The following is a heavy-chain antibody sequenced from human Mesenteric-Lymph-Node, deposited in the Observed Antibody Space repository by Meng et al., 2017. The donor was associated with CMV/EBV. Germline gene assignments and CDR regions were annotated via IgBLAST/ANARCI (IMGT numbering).Heavy chain of an antibody. CDR1: GFTFSSYG. D-gene: IGHD6-19*01. CDR2: IWYDGSNT. CDR3: ARDKSSSGWPPDY. V-gene: IGHV3-30*02. Sequence: GESLKISCAASGFTFSSYGIHWVRQAPGKGLEWVAFIWYDGSNTHYTDSVKGRFTISRDNSKNTLYLQMNSLRAEDTAVYYCARDKSSSGWPPDYWGQGTLVTVSS. J-gene: IGHJ4*02.